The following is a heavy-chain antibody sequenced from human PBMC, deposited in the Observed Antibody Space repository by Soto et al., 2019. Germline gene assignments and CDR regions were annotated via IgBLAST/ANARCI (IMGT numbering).Heavy chain of an antibody. J-gene: IGHJ4*02. CDR3: AIMNYDILTGYPYFDY. D-gene: IGHD3-9*01. Sequence: TLSLTCTVSGGSISSGGYYWSWIRQHPGKGLEWIGYIYYSGSTYYNPSLKSRVTISVDTSKNQFSLKLSSVTAADTAVYYCAIMNYDILTGYPYFDYWGQGTLVTVSS. CDR1: GGSISSGGYY. V-gene: IGHV4-31*03. CDR2: IYYSGST.